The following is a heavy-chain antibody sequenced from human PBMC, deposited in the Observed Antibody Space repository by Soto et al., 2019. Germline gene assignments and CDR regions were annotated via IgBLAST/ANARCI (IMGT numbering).Heavy chain of an antibody. CDR1: GFTFSRYW. D-gene: IGHD3-22*01. J-gene: IGHJ6*02. CDR3: ARYYYDSSGYYPLYYYYGMDV. CDR2: IKQDGSEK. Sequence: GSLRLSCAASGFTFSRYWMSWVRQAPGKGLEWVANIKQDGSEKYYVDSVKGRFTISRDNAKNSLYLQMNSLRAEDTAVYYCARYYYDSSGYYPLYYYYGMDVWGQGTTVTVSS. V-gene: IGHV3-7*01.